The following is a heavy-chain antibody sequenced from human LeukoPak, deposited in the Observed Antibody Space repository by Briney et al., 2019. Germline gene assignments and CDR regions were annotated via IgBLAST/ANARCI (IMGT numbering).Heavy chain of an antibody. J-gene: IGHJ4*02. Sequence: SSETLSLTCAVYGQSFSGYYCSWIRQPPGKGLEWIGEINHSGSTNYNPSLKSRVTISVDTSKNEFSLKLSSVTASDTAVYFCARGLAGGNVAGPLDYWGQGTLVTVSS. CDR2: INHSGST. CDR3: ARGLAGGNVAGPLDY. V-gene: IGHV4-34*01. D-gene: IGHD6-19*01. CDR1: GQSFSGYY.